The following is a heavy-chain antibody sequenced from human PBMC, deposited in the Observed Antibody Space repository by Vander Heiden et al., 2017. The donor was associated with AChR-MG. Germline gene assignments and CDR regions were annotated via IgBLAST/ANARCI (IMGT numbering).Heavy chain of an antibody. CDR2: ISHHGTAT. J-gene: IGHJ5*02. CDR1: GLTLGTDG. D-gene: IGHD6-19*01. V-gene: IGHV3-30*18. Sequence: QVQLAEPGGGVVEPGRSLIPPCAVSGLTLGTDGLHWVPQAPGKGLEWVAMISHHGTATYYLDSVKDRFSVSRDTLKNTLHLQMNSLSPEDTAMYYCAKDWGSSGWYNWFDPWGQGTLVTVSS. CDR3: AKDWGSSGWYNWFDP.